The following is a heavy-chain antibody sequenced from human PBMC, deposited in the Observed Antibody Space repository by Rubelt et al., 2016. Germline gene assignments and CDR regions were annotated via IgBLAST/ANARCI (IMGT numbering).Heavy chain of an antibody. J-gene: IGHJ4*02. D-gene: IGHD3-22*01. V-gene: IGHV1-2*02. CDR1: GYTFTGYY. CDR2: INPNSGGT. Sequence: QVQLVQSGAEVKKPGASVKVSCKASGYTFTGYYMHWVRQAPGQGLEWMGWINPNSGGTNYAQKFQARSAMTTNTSINTAYMGLSRLRSDDTAVYYCASFAIGGHSSGYLFDYWGQGTLVTVSS. CDR3: ASFAIGGHSSGYLFDY.